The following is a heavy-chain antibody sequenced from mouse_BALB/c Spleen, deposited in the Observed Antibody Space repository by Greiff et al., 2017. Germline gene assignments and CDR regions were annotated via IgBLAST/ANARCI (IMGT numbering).Heavy chain of an antibody. D-gene: IGHD2-13*01. Sequence: EVNVVESGGGLVKPGGSLKLSCAASGFTFSSYAMSWVRQSPEKRLEWVAEISSGGSYTYYPDTVTGRFTISRDNAKNTLYLEMSSLRSEDTAMYYCARRGTTYAMDYWGQGTSVTVSS. CDR3: ARRGTTYAMDY. CDR2: ISSGGSYT. J-gene: IGHJ4*01. CDR1: GFTFSSYA. V-gene: IGHV5-9-4*01.